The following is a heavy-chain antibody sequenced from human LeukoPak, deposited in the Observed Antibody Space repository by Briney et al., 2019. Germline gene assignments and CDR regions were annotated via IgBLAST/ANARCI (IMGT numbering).Heavy chain of an antibody. CDR3: ARDYAFDI. CDR1: GDSISSYY. J-gene: IGHJ3*02. V-gene: IGHV4-59*01. Sequence: PSETLSLTSTVSGDSISSYYWSWIRQPPGKGLEWIGYIYYIGSTNYNPSLKSRVTISVDTSKNQFSLKLSSVTAADTAVYYCARDYAFDIWGQGTMVTVSS. CDR2: IYYIGST.